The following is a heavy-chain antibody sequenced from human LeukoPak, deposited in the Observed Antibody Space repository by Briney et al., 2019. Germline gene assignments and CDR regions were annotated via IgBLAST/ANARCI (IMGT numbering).Heavy chain of an antibody. J-gene: IGHJ3*01. CDR3: VREDPLRSKDAFDL. CDR2: VTAIGSYR. Sequence: PGGSLRLSCAPSGVSFRGYDMYWVRQAPGMGLEWVSSVTAIGSYRSYADSVKGRFTISRDNAKNSLFLEMNSLRVEDTALYHCVREDPLRSKDAFDLWGQGTMVIVSS. D-gene: IGHD3-3*01. CDR1: GVSFRGYD. V-gene: IGHV3-21*01.